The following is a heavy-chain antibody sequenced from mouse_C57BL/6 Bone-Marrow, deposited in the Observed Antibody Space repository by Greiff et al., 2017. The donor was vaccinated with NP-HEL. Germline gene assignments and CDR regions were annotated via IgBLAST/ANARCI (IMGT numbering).Heavy chain of an antibody. CDR2: INPSSGYT. J-gene: IGHJ3*01. V-gene: IGHV1-7*01. Sequence: QVQLQQSGAELAKPGASVKLSCKASGSTFTSYWMHWVKQRPGQGLEWIGYINPSSGYTKYNQKFKDKATLTADKSSSTAYMLMSSLTYEDAAVYYCARCPFAYWGQGTLVTVSA. CDR3: ARCPFAY. CDR1: GSTFTSYW.